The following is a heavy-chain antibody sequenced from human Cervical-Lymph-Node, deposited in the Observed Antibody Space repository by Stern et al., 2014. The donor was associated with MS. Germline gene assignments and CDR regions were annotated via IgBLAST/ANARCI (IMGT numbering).Heavy chain of an antibody. J-gene: IGHJ4*02. CDR1: GYTFTAYN. Sequence: VQLVQSGADVKKPGASVKVSCTASGYTFTAYNMHWLRQAPGQALEWMARINPKSVVLNYAQKFQDRVTMTRDTSISTVYMELSRLRSNDTAMYYCATRRGCSGGSCSSRSLDYWGQGTLVTVSS. CDR2: INPKSVVL. CDR3: ATRRGCSGGSCSSRSLDY. V-gene: IGHV1-2*06. D-gene: IGHD2-15*01.